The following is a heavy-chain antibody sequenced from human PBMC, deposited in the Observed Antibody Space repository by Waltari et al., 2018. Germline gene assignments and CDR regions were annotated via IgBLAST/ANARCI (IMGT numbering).Heavy chain of an antibody. CDR1: GYSFTSYW. D-gene: IGHD2-2*01. CDR3: ARHGCSSTSCYAGWFDP. Sequence: EVPLVQSGAEVKKPWESLKISCTGSGYSFTSYWIGWVRQMPGKVLECMGITYPGDSDTRYSPSFQGQVTISADKSISTAYLQWSSLKASDTAMYYCARHGCSSTSCYAGWFDPWGQGTLVTVSS. J-gene: IGHJ5*02. CDR2: TYPGDSDT. V-gene: IGHV5-51*01.